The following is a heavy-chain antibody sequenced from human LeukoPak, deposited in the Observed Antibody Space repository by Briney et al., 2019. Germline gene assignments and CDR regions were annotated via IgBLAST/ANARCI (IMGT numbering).Heavy chain of an antibody. Sequence: GGSLRLSCAASGFAFSSYAMNWVRQPPGMGLEWVSAIGGSGSSTYYADSVKGRFTISRDNSKNALYLQMNSLRAEDTAVYYCAKDRLITMVRGVTGMDVWGQGTTVTVSS. D-gene: IGHD3-10*01. J-gene: IGHJ6*02. CDR1: GFAFSSYA. CDR3: AKDRLITMVRGVTGMDV. V-gene: IGHV3-23*01. CDR2: IGGSGSST.